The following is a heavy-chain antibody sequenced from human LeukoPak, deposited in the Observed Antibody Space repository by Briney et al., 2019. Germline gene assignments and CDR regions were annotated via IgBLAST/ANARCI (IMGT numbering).Heavy chain of an antibody. CDR1: GFTFSTYW. CDR2: INSDGSST. D-gene: IGHD5-12*01. CDR3: VRAGYRGAYNL. Sequence: GGSLRLSCAASGFTFSTYWMDWVRQAPGKGLVWVSRINSDGSSTRYADSVKGRFTISRDNAKNTLSLQMSSLRAEDTAVYYCVRAGYRGAYNLWGQGTLVTVSS. V-gene: IGHV3-74*01. J-gene: IGHJ4*02.